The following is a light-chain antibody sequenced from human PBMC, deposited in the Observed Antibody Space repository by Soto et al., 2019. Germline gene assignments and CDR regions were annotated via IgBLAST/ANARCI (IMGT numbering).Light chain of an antibody. CDR1: QSVDGY. CDR2: GAS. J-gene: IGKJ5*01. CDR3: QQYHKWPPIT. V-gene: IGKV3-15*01. Sequence: EVVMTQSPGTLSVSLGESATLSCRASQSVDGYLAWYQQKPGQAPRLLIYGASTRATGVTARFRGGGSRTEFTLTISSLQSEDSAVYYCQQYHKWPPITFGQGTRLEIK.